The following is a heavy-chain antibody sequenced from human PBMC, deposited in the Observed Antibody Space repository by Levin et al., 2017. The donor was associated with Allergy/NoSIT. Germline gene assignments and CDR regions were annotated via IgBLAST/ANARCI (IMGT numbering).Heavy chain of an antibody. J-gene: IGHJ3*02. D-gene: IGHD2-2*01. CDR1: EFDFRTYS. CDR2: ISSSSAYI. Sequence: PGGSLRLSCAASEFDFRTYSMDWVRQAPGKGLEFVSSISSSSAYIYYADSVKGRFTISRDDAKNSLFLHMNSLTDEYTGVYYCARGRPETSDAFDIWGRGTMVTVSS. V-gene: IGHV3-21*01. CDR3: ARGRPETSDAFDI.